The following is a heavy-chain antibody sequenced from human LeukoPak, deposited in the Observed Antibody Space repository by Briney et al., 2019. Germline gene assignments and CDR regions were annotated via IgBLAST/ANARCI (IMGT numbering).Heavy chain of an antibody. V-gene: IGHV1-2*02. CDR1: GYTFTGYY. CDR2: INPNSGGT. J-gene: IGHJ5*02. CDR3: ARDPLRRSSSWFGSNWFDP. D-gene: IGHD6-13*01. Sequence: ASLKVSCKASGYTFTGYYIHWVRQAPGQGRDWMGWINPNSGGTRYAQKFQGRVTMTRDTSISTAYMELSSLRSDDTAVYYCARDPLRRSSSWFGSNWFDPWGQGTLVTVSS.